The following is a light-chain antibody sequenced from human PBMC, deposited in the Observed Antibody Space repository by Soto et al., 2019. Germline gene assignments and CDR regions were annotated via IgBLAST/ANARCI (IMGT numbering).Light chain of an antibody. CDR2: GAS. V-gene: IGKV1-5*01. CDR3: QQYNSYSLF. J-gene: IGKJ2*01. Sequence: DIQMTQSPSTLSASVGERVTITCRAGQSISNWLAWYQQKPGKAPKLLIYGASSLESGVPSRFSGSGSGTEFTLTISSLQPDDFATYYCQQYNSYSLFFGQGTKLEIK. CDR1: QSISNW.